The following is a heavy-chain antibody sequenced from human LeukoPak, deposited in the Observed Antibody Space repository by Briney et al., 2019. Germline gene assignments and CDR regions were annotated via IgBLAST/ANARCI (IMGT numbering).Heavy chain of an antibody. CDR1: GGSISSYY. J-gene: IGHJ4*02. D-gene: IGHD3-3*01. V-gene: IGHV4-59*01. CDR2: IYYSGST. CDR3: ARALLDFWSGYYYYFDY. Sequence: SETLSLTCTVSGGSISSYYWSWIRQPPGKGLEWIGYIYYSGSTNYNPSLKSQVTISVDTSKNQFSLKLSSVTAADTAVYYCARALLDFWSGYYYYFDYWGQGTLVTVSS.